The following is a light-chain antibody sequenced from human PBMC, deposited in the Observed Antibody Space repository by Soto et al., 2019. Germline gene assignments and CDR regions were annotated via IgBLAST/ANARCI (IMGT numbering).Light chain of an antibody. CDR2: GAS. Sequence: EIVLTQSPGTLSLSPGERATLSCRASQSVSSSHLAWYQQKPGQAPRLLIYGASSRATGIPDSFSGSGSGTDFTLTISRLEPEDFAVYYCQRYGSFGQGTKVEIK. CDR1: QSVSSSH. J-gene: IGKJ1*01. CDR3: QRYGS. V-gene: IGKV3-20*01.